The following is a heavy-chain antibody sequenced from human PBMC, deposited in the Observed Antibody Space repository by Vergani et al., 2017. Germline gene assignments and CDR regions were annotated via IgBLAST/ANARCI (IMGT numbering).Heavy chain of an antibody. D-gene: IGHD2-2*01. CDR2: INPNSGGT. J-gene: IGHJ4*02. Sequence: QVPLVQSGAEVKKPGASVKVSCKASGYTFTGYYMHWVRQAPGQGLEWMGWINPNSGGTNYAQKFQGRVTMTRDTNNSTAYMGMSRLRSDDTAVYCCARAPHQYSSSTSCHSLDYWGQGTLVTVSS. CDR1: GYTFTGYY. CDR3: ARAPHQYSSSTSCHSLDY. V-gene: IGHV1-2*02.